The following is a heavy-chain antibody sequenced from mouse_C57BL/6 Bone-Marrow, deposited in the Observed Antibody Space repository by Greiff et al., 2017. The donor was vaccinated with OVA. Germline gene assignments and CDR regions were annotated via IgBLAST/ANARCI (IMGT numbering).Heavy chain of an antibody. V-gene: IGHV3-6*01. CDR3: AGGYAMDY. Sequence: ESGPGLVKPSQSLSLTCSVTGYSITSGYYWNWIRQFPGNKLEWMGYISYDGSNNYNPSLKNRISITRDTSKNQVFLKLNSVTTEDTATYCCAGGYAMDYWGQGTSVTVSS. CDR1: GYSITSGYY. J-gene: IGHJ4*01. CDR2: ISYDGSN.